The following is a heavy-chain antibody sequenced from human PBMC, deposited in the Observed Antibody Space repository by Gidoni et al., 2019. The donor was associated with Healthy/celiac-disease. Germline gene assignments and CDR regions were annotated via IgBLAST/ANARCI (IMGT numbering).Heavy chain of an antibody. CDR3: ARDLASSGYYPDY. D-gene: IGHD3-22*01. J-gene: IGHJ4*02. CDR1: AFTFSRYA. V-gene: IGHV3-30*01. CDR2: ISYDGSNK. Sequence: VPLGASGGCVVQPRRSLILSCASSAFTFSRYAMHWVRQAPGTGLEWVAVISYDGSNKYYADSVKGRFTISRDNSKNTLYLQMNSLRAEDTAVYYCARDLASSGYYPDYWGQGTLVTVSS.